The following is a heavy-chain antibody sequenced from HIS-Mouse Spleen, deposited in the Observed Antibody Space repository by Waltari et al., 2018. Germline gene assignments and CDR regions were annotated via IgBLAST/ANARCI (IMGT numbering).Heavy chain of an antibody. D-gene: IGHD7-27*01. CDR1: GFTFSSYW. Sequence: EVQLVESGGGLVQPGGSLRLSCAASGFTFSSYWMSWVRQAPGRWMEGLANIKQDGSEKYYVDSVKGRFTISRDNAKNSLYLQMNSLRAEDTAVYYCARNLNWGDRYWYFDLWGRGTLVTVSS. V-gene: IGHV3-7*01. J-gene: IGHJ2*01. CDR2: IKQDGSEK. CDR3: ARNLNWGDRYWYFDL.